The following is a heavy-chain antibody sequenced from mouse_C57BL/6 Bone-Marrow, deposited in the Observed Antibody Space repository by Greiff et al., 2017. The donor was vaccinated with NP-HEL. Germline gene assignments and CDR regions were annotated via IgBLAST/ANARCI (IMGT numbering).Heavy chain of an antibody. CDR1: GFNIKDDY. CDR2: IDPENGDT. J-gene: IGHJ1*03. Sequence: EVQLQQSGAELVRPGASVKLSCTASGFNIKDDYMHWVKQRPEQGLEWIGWIDPENGDTEYASKFQGKATITADTSSNTAYLQLSSLTSEDTAVYYCTTPYDGYDDWYFDVWGTGTTVTVSS. D-gene: IGHD2-9*01. V-gene: IGHV14-4*01. CDR3: TTPYDGYDDWYFDV.